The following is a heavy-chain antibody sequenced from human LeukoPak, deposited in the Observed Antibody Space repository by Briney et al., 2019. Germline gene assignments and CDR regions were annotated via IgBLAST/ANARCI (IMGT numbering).Heavy chain of an antibody. J-gene: IGHJ4*02. CDR3: ARAFPTMGGY. V-gene: IGHV4-38-2*02. CDR1: GYSISSGFY. CDR2: IHHSGST. Sequence: PSETLSLTCTVSGYSISSGFYWAWIRQPPGKGLEWIGNIHHSGSTYCNPSLKSRVAMSLDTSKNQFSLKLSSVTAADTAVYYCARAFPTMGGYWGREPWSPSPQ. D-gene: IGHD3-10*01.